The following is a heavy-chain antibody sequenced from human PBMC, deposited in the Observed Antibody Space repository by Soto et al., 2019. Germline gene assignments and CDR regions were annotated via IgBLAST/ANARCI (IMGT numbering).Heavy chain of an antibody. CDR1: GYTFTSYG. Sequence: QVHLVQSGAEVKKPGASVKVSCKGSGYTFTSYGITWVRQAPGQGLEWMGWISAHNGNTDYAQKLQGRVTVTRDTSTSTASMELRGLRSDETAVYYCARGRYGDYWGQGALVTVSS. CDR2: ISAHNGNT. CDR3: ARGRYGDY. V-gene: IGHV1-18*01. D-gene: IGHD1-1*01. J-gene: IGHJ4*02.